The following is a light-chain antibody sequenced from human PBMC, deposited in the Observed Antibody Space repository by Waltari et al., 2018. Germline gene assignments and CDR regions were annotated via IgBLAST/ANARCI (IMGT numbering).Light chain of an antibody. J-gene: IGKJ3*01. V-gene: IGKV1-39*01. CDR1: QSVNNY. CDR3: QQSYSTPRFT. Sequence: DIQMTQSPSSLSASVGYSVTITCRASQSVNNYLNWYQQQPGKAPKLLIYAASTLQSGVPSRFSGSGSGTDFTLTISSLQPEDFATYYCQQSYSTPRFTFGPGTKVDIK. CDR2: AAS.